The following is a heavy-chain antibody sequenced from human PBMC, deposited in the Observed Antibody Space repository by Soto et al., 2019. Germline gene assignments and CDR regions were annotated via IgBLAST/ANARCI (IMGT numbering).Heavy chain of an antibody. CDR3: ARKGAIVVVPAAITGYYYYGMDG. V-gene: IGHV4-34*01. D-gene: IGHD2-2*02. Sequence: SETLSLTSAVYGGSFSGYYWSWIRQPPGKGLEWIGEINHSGSTNYNPSLKSRVTISVDTSKNQFSLKLSSVTAADTAVYYCARKGAIVVVPAAITGYYYYGMDGWGQGSRIT. CDR2: INHSGST. CDR1: GGSFSGYY. J-gene: IGHJ6*02.